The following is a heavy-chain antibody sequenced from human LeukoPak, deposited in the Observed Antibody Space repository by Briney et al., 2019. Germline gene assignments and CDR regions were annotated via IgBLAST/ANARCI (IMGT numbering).Heavy chain of an antibody. CDR1: GYSISSGYY. CDR2: IYHSGST. Sequence: SETLSLTCTVSGYSISSGYYWGWIRQPPGKGLEWIGSIYHSGSTYYNPSLKSRVTISVDTSKNQFSLKLSSVTAADTAVYYCARVPGIAAAVDYWGQGTLVTVSS. CDR3: ARVPGIAAAVDY. D-gene: IGHD6-13*01. J-gene: IGHJ4*02. V-gene: IGHV4-38-2*02.